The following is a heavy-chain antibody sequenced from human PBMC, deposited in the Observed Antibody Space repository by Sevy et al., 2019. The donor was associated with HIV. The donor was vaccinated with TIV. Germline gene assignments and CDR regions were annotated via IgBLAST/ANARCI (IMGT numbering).Heavy chain of an antibody. J-gene: IGHJ3*02. Sequence: SETLSLTCTVSGGSVSSGSYYWSWIRQPPGKGLEWIGYIYYSGSTNYNPSLKSRVTISRDTSKDHFSLKMASVTTADTAVYYCARDDPVMNAFDIWGQGTMVTVSS. V-gene: IGHV4-61*03. D-gene: IGHD3-16*01. CDR2: IYYSGST. CDR3: ARDDPVMNAFDI. CDR1: GGSVSSGSYY.